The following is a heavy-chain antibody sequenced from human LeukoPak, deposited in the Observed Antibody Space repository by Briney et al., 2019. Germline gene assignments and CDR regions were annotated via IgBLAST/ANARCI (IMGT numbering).Heavy chain of an antibody. D-gene: IGHD6-19*01. CDR1: GGTIRSYY. Sequence: PSETLSLTCTVSGGTIRSYYWNWIRQPPGKRLECIGYIYYSGSTNYNPSVESRVTISVDTSKNQFSLKLSSVTAADTAVYYCARGHSSGWYYFDYWGQGTLVTVSS. J-gene: IGHJ4*02. CDR3: ARGHSSGWYYFDY. V-gene: IGHV4-59*01. CDR2: IYYSGST.